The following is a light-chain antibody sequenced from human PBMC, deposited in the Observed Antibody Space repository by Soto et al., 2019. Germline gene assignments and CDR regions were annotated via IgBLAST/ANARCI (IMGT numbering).Light chain of an antibody. Sequence: IQMTQSPPTLSASVGDTVTLTCRSSQMIARWLAWYQQKPGTAPRLIIYDATSLQSGVPSRFSASASGTDFTLTISSLHPDDFATYYCLQYNTFPHTFGQGTKVDIK. J-gene: IGKJ2*01. CDR2: DAT. V-gene: IGKV1-5*01. CDR1: QMIARW. CDR3: LQYNTFPHT.